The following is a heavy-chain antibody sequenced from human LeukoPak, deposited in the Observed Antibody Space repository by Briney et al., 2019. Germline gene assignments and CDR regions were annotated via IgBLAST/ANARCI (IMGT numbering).Heavy chain of an antibody. CDR3: ARGGAQLLSYYFDY. CDR2: IIPIFGTA. J-gene: IGHJ4*02. CDR1: GGTFSSYA. Sequence: GASVKVSCKASGGTFSSYAISWVRQAPGQGLEWMGGIIPIFGTANYAQKFQGRVTIITDESTSTAYMELSSLRSEDTAVYYCARGGAQLLSYYFDYWGQGTLVTVSS. V-gene: IGHV1-69*05. D-gene: IGHD2-2*01.